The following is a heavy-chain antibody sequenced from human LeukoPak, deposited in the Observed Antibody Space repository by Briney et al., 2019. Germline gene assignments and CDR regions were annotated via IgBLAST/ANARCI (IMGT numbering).Heavy chain of an antibody. Sequence: RPGGSLRLSCVASGFTFEDYGMSWVRQSAGKGLEWVSSINWHGGSTHYAESVKGRFTISRDNAKNSLFLQMNSLRAVDTALYYCARANYSPYYFDYWGQGTLVTVSS. D-gene: IGHD4-11*01. CDR3: ARANYSPYYFDY. J-gene: IGHJ4*02. V-gene: IGHV3-20*04. CDR1: GFTFEDYG. CDR2: INWHGGST.